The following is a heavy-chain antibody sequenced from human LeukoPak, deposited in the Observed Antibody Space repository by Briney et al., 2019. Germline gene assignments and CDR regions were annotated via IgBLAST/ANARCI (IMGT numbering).Heavy chain of an antibody. CDR2: ISTSSSTI. CDR1: GFTLSSYS. CDR3: ARDRYYVLDY. D-gene: IGHD3-10*02. J-gene: IGHJ4*02. Sequence: GGSLRLSCAASGFTLSSYSMNWVRQAPGKGLEWVSYISTSSSTIYYADSVKGRFTISRDNAKNTLYLQMNSLRAEDTAVYYCARDRYYVLDYWGQGILVTVSS. V-gene: IGHV3-48*01.